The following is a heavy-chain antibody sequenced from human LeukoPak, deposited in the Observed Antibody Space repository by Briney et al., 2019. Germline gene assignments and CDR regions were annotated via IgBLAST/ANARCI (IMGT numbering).Heavy chain of an antibody. J-gene: IGHJ4*02. CDR2: IHYDSSTE. V-gene: IGHV3-30*02. CDR1: GFAFSSYG. D-gene: IGHD5-24*01. Sequence: GGSLRLSCAASGFAFSSYGMHWVRQAPGKGLEWVAYIHYDSSTEDYADSVKGRFTISRDNSENTLYLQMNSLTAEDTAVYYCAKGYTYHDYWGQGALVTVSS. CDR3: AKGYTYHDY.